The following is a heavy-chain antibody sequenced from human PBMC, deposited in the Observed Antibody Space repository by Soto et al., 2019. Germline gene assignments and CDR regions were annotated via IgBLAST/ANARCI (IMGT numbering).Heavy chain of an antibody. CDR2: IRSKAYGGTT. V-gene: IGHV3-49*03. D-gene: IGHD6-19*01. CDR1: GFTFGDYA. J-gene: IGHJ6*02. Sequence: GGSLRLSCTASGFTFGDYAMSWFRQAPGKGLEWVGFIRSKAYGGTTEYAASVKGRFTISRDDSKSIAYLQMNSLKTEDTAVYYCTNXGPSGWNYYYYYYGMDVWGQGTTVTVSS. CDR3: TNXGPSGWNYYYYYYGMDV.